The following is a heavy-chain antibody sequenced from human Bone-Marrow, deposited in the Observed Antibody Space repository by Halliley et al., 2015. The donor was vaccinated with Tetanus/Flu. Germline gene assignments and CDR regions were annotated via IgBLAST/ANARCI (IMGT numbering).Heavy chain of an antibody. D-gene: IGHD1-26*01. CDR1: GFAFGNTW. CDR2: VKTKTEGGTT. Sequence: CAASGFAFGNTWMSWVRQAPGKGLEWVGRVKTKTEGGTTDYGVPVKGRFIISRDDSKNMLFLQMNNLKTEDIVVYYCTTENLVGGVFWGQGTLVTVSS. V-gene: IGHV3-15*01. J-gene: IGHJ4*02. CDR3: TTENLVGGVF.